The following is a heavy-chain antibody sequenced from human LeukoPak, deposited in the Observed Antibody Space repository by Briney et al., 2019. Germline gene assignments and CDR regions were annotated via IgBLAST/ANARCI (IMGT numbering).Heavy chain of an antibody. V-gene: IGHV4-4*07. D-gene: IGHD3-10*01. CDR1: GRSISGYY. Sequence: KPSETLSLTCTVSGRSISGYYWSWFRQPAGKGLEWIGRVYTSGTTNYNPSLKSRVTMSIDTSKNQFSLKLTSVTAADTAVYYCARGFGHPWGQGTLVTVSS. CDR3: ARGFGHP. CDR2: VYTSGTT. J-gene: IGHJ5*02.